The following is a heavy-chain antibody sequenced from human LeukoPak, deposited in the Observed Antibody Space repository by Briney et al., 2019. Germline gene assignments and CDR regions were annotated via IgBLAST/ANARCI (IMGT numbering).Heavy chain of an antibody. CDR2: IYYSGST. CDR1: GGSISSSSDY. Sequence: PSETLSLTCTVSGGSISSSSDYWGWIRQPPGKGLEWIGSIYYSGSTYYNPSLKSRVIISLDTSKNQFSLKLSSVTAADTAVYYCARVKSFYFGSGSYYYFDYWGQGTLVTVSS. J-gene: IGHJ4*02. D-gene: IGHD3-10*01. CDR3: ARVKSFYFGSGSYYYFDY. V-gene: IGHV4-39*07.